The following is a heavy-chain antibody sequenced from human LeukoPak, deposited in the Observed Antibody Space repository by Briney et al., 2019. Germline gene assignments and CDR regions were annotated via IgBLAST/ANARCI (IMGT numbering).Heavy chain of an antibody. J-gene: IGHJ4*02. Sequence: GGSLRLSCAASGFTFSSYAMSWVRQAPGKGLEWVSAISGSGGSTYYADSVKGRFTISRDNSKNTLYLQMNSLRAEDTAVYYCARDEAVVTATDYWGQGTLVTVSS. CDR2: ISGSGGST. D-gene: IGHD4-23*01. CDR3: ARDEAVVTATDY. CDR1: GFTFSSYA. V-gene: IGHV3-23*01.